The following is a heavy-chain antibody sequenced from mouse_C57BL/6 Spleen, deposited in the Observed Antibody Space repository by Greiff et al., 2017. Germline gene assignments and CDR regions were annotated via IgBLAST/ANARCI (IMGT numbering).Heavy chain of an antibody. Sequence: VKLMESGPELVKPGASVKLSCKASGYTFTSYDINWVKQRPGQGLEWIGWIYPRDGSTKYNEKFKGKATLTVDPSSSTAYMDLHSLTSEDSAVYFCASVAYYSNYVGFAYWGQGTLVTVAA. V-gene: IGHV1-85*01. CDR2: IYPRDGST. CDR1: GYTFTSYD. CDR3: ASVAYYSNYVGFAY. D-gene: IGHD2-5*01. J-gene: IGHJ3*01.